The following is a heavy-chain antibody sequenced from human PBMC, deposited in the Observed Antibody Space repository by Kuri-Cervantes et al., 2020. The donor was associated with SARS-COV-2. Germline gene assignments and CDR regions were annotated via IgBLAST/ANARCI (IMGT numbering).Heavy chain of an antibody. Sequence: ASVKVSCKASGYTFTSYDINWVRQATGQGLEWMGWMNPNSGNTGYAQKFQGRVTITRNTSISTAYMELSRLRSDDTAVYYCARVRVVVVIDAFDIWGQGTMVTVSS. D-gene: IGHD3-22*01. CDR3: ARVRVVVVIDAFDI. V-gene: IGHV1-8*03. CDR1: GYTFTSYD. CDR2: MNPNSGNT. J-gene: IGHJ3*02.